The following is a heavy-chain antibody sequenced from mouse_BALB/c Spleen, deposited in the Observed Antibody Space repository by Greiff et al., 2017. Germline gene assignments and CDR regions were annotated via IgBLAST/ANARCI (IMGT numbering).Heavy chain of an antibody. CDR3: ASVITTGGAYAMDY. CDR2: IWAGGST. CDR1: GFSLTSYG. V-gene: IGHV2-9*02. Sequence: VQGVESGPGLVAPSQSLSITCTVSGFSLTSYGVHWVRQPPGKGLEWLGVIWAGGSTNYNSALMSRLSISKDNSKSQVFLKMNSLQTDDTAMYYCASVITTGGAYAMDYWGQGTSVTVSS. J-gene: IGHJ4*01. D-gene: IGHD2-4*01.